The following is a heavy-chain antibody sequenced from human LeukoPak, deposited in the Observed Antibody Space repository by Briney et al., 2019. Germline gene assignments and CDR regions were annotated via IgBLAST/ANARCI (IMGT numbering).Heavy chain of an antibody. CDR3: AKGGAAADNYWYFDL. CDR1: GFSFDAYA. CDR2: ISWNSGRI. Sequence: GRSLRLSCAASGFSFDAYAIHWVRQAPGKGLEWVSGISWNSGRIGCADSVKGRFTISRDSAKNSLYLQMNSLSPEDTAFYYCAKGGAAADNYWYFDLWGRGTLVTVSS. D-gene: IGHD6-13*01. V-gene: IGHV3-9*01. J-gene: IGHJ2*01.